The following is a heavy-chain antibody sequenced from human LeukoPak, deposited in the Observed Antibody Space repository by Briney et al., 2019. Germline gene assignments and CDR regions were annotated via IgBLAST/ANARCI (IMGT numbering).Heavy chain of an antibody. D-gene: IGHD4-17*01. CDR1: GFTVSSNY. CDR2: ISGSGGST. J-gene: IGHJ6*04. V-gene: IGHV3-23*01. Sequence: GGSLRLSCAASGFTVSSNYMSWVRQAPGKGLEWVSAISGSGGSTYYADSVKGRFTISRDNSKNTLYLQMNSLRAEDTAVYYCAKDKGDYSYYYYGMDVRGKGTTVTVSS. CDR3: AKDKGDYSYYYYGMDV.